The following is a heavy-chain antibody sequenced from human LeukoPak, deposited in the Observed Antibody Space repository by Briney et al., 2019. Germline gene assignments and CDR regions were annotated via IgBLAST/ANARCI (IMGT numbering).Heavy chain of an antibody. Sequence: SVKVSCKASGGTFSSYAISWVRQAPGQGLEWMGGIIPIFGTTNYAQKFQDRVTITADKSTSTAYMELSSLRSEDTAVYYCAREPPPSSGYYYRDAFDIWGQGTMVTVSS. CDR3: AREPPPSSGYYYRDAFDI. V-gene: IGHV1-69*06. CDR2: IIPIFGTT. J-gene: IGHJ3*02. D-gene: IGHD3-22*01. CDR1: GGTFSSYA.